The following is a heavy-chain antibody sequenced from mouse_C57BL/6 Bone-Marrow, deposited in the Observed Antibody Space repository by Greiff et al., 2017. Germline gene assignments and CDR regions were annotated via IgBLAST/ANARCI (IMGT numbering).Heavy chain of an antibody. V-gene: IGHV1-81*01. CDR2: IYPRSGNT. CDR1: GYTFTSYG. J-gene: IGHJ1*03. D-gene: IGHD6-1*01. Sequence: VQLQQSGAELARPGASVKLSCKASGYTFTSYGISWVKQRTGQGLEWIGEIYPRSGNTYYNEKFKGKATLTADKSSSTAYMALRSLTSEDSAVYFCARWGGATLRRYFDVWGTGTTVTVSS. CDR3: ARWGGATLRRYFDV.